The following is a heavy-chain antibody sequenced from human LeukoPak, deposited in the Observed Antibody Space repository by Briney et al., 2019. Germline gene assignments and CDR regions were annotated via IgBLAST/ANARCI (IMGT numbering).Heavy chain of an antibody. J-gene: IGHJ5*02. D-gene: IGHD4-17*01. CDR1: CGSIISYY. Sequence: PSETLSLTCTVSCGSIISYYWSWIRQPPGKGLEWIGYIYYSGSTNYNPSLKSRVTISVDTSKNQFSLKLSSVTAADTAVYYCASFSAYGDYGTWGQGTLVTVSS. CDR3: ASFSAYGDYGT. V-gene: IGHV4-59*08. CDR2: IYYSGST.